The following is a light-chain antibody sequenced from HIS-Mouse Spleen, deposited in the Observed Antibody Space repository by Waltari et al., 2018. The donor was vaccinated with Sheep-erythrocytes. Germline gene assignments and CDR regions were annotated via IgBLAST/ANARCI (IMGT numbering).Light chain of an antibody. J-gene: IGLJ3*02. CDR3: MIWHSSAWV. CDR1: SGINVGTYR. CDR2: YKSDSDK. Sequence: QAVLTQPSSLSASPGASASLTCTLRSGINVGTYRIYWYQQKPGSPPQYLLRYKSDSDKQQCSGVPSRFSGSNDASANAGILLISGLQSEDEADYSCMIWHSSAWVFGGGTKLTVL. V-gene: IGLV5-45*03.